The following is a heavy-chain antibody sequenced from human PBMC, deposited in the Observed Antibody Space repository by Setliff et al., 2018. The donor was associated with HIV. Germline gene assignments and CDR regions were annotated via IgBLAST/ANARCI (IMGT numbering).Heavy chain of an antibody. CDR3: ARDQTGVAAAAFGGGSAWSDEGFDI. Sequence: ASVKVSCKTSGYNFNNYDINWVRQASGQGLEWVGWMNPNSGNTGFAQKFQGRLTMTRNTSINTAYMELRRLTSEGTAVYYCARDQTGVAAAAFGGGSAWSDEGFDIWGQGTMVTVSS. CDR1: GYNFNNYD. V-gene: IGHV1-8*02. J-gene: IGHJ3*02. D-gene: IGHD6-13*01. CDR2: MNPNSGNT.